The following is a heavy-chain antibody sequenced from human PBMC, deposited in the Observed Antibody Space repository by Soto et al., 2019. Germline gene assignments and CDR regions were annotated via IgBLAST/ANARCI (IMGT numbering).Heavy chain of an antibody. CDR3: ARAVTYYDILTGYLRHYYYYGMDV. CDR2: IIPIFGTA. Sequence: SVKVSCKASGGTFSSYAISWVRQAPGQGLEWMGGIIPIFGTANYAQKFQGRVTITADESTSTAYMELSSLRSEDTAVYYCARAVTYYDILTGYLRHYYYYGMDVWGQGTTVTVSS. CDR1: GGTFSSYA. J-gene: IGHJ6*02. D-gene: IGHD3-9*01. V-gene: IGHV1-69*13.